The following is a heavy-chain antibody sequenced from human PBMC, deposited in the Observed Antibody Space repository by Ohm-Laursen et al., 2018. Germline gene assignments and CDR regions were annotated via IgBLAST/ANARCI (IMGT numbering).Heavy chain of an antibody. CDR3: ATWGQQLSYGMDV. CDR1: GFTFDDYA. D-gene: IGHD6-13*01. Sequence: SLRLSCAATGFTFDDYAMHWVRQAPGKGLEWVSGISWNSGSIGYADSVKGRFTISRDNAKNSLYLQMNSLRAEDTALYYCATWGQQLSYGMDVWGQGTTVTVSS. V-gene: IGHV3-9*01. CDR2: ISWNSGSI. J-gene: IGHJ6*02.